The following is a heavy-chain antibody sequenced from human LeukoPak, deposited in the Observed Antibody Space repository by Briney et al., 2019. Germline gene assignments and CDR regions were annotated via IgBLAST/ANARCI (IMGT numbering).Heavy chain of an antibody. CDR3: ARVICSGDRCYPPSAVDI. CDR2: ISGYNGKT. Sequence: ASVKVSCKTSGYTFNSHYVGWVRQAPGQGLEWMGWISGYNGKTNYAQKLQGRVTMTADTSTTTAYMELRSLRSDDTAVYYCARVICSGDRCYPPSAVDIWGQGTMVTVSS. D-gene: IGHD2-15*01. CDR1: GYTFNSHY. J-gene: IGHJ3*02. V-gene: IGHV1-18*01.